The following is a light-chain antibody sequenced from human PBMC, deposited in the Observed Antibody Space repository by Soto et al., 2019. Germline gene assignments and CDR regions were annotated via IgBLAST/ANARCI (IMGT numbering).Light chain of an antibody. Sequence: DNRMTQSAATVSASVRYRVTITCRASQSIDTWLAWHQQKPGQVPKLLISKASSLESGVPSRFSGSGSGTEFTLTISSLEPEDFAVYYCQQHHRLPRTFGHRSKVDI. CDR1: QSIDTW. CDR3: QQHHRLPRT. CDR2: KAS. J-gene: IGKJ1*01. V-gene: IGKV1-5*03.